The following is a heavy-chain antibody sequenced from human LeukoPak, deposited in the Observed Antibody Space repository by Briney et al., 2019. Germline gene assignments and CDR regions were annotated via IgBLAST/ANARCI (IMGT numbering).Heavy chain of an antibody. J-gene: IGHJ4*02. CDR1: GFSFSTYW. CDR3: AKDPSEWLVPHRY. D-gene: IGHD6-19*01. V-gene: IGHV3-74*01. CDR2: INGDGSSI. Sequence: GGSLRLSCAASGFSFSTYWIHWVRQTPGEGLVWVSRINGDGSSISYTDSVKGRFTVSRDNAKNTLYLQMNSLRAEDTAVYYCAKDPSEWLVPHRYWGQGTLVTVSS.